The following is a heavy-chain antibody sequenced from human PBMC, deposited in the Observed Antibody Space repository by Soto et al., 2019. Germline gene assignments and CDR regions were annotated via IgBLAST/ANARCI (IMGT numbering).Heavy chain of an antibody. CDR1: GFTFSSYS. V-gene: IGHV3-21*01. Sequence: EVQLVESGGGLVKPGGSLRLSCAASGFTFSSYSMNWVRQAPGKGLEWVSSISSSSSYIYYADSVKGRFTISRDNAKNSLYLQMNSLRAEDTAVYYRARVERAYCGGDCYDYWGQGTLVTVSS. CDR3: ARVERAYCGGDCYDY. D-gene: IGHD2-21*01. J-gene: IGHJ4*02. CDR2: ISSSSSYI.